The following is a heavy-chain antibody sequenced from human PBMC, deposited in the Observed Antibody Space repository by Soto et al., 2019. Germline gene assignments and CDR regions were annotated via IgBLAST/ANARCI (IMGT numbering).Heavy chain of an antibody. CDR2: IYYSGST. J-gene: IGHJ5*02. CDR1: GGSMSSGGYY. V-gene: IGHV4-31*03. D-gene: IGHD2-2*01. Sequence: PSETLSLICTVSGGSMSSGGYYWSWIRQHPGKGLEWIGYIYYSGSTYYNPSLKSRVTISVDTSKNQFSLKLSSVTAADTAVYFCARTVVPAAIAWFDPWGQGTLVTVSS. CDR3: ARTVVPAAIAWFDP.